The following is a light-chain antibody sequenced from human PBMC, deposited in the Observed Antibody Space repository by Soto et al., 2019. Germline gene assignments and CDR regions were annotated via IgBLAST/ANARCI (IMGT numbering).Light chain of an antibody. J-gene: IGLJ1*01. V-gene: IGLV2-23*02. CDR1: SSDIGRYKL. CDR2: EVT. Sequence: QSVLTQPASVSGSPGQSITISCIGTSSDIGRYKLVSWYQHHPGKAPKLIIYEVTKRPSGVSNRFSGSKSDNTASLTISGLQAEDEADYYCCSYAGSLYVFGSGTKVTVL. CDR3: CSYAGSLYV.